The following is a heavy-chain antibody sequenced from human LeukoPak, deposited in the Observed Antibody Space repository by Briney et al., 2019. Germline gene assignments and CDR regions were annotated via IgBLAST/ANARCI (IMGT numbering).Heavy chain of an antibody. D-gene: IGHD2-8*02. J-gene: IGHJ4*02. CDR2: ISSSGSTI. Sequence: GGSLRLSCTASGFSFRSYEMNWVRQAPGKGLEWVSYISSSGSTIYYADSVKGRFTISRDNAKNSLYLQMGSLRVEDTAVYYCARDLESTALYYFDYWGQGTLVTVSS. CDR3: ARDLESTALYYFDY. V-gene: IGHV3-48*03. CDR1: GFSFRSYE.